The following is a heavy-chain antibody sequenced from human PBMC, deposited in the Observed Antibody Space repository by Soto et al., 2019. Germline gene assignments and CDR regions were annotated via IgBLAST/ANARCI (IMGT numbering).Heavy chain of an antibody. CDR1: GFTFSYG. Sequence: VQLLESGGGLIQPGGSLRLSCAASGFTFSYGIHWLRQAPGKGLEWVAYISYDSSNKFYGDSVKGRFTISRDNSKNTQFLQMNSLRAEDTAVYYCAKLVIGYCSGNTCDDYWGQGTL. CDR3: AKLVIGYCSGNTCDDY. CDR2: ISYDSSNK. V-gene: IGHV3-30*18. J-gene: IGHJ4*02. D-gene: IGHD2-15*01.